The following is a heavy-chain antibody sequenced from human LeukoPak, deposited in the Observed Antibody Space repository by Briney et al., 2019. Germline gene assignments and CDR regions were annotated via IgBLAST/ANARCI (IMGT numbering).Heavy chain of an antibody. V-gene: IGHV3-48*03. J-gene: IGHJ4*02. CDR1: GFTFSNYE. CDR2: ISSSGSTI. D-gene: IGHD5-18*01. Sequence: GSLRLSCAASGFTFSNYEMNWVRQAPGKGLEGVSYISSSGSTIYYADSVKGRFTISRDNAKNSLYLQMNSLRAEDTAVYYCAQIYTYGSSQFDYWGQGTLVTVSS. CDR3: AQIYTYGSSQFDY.